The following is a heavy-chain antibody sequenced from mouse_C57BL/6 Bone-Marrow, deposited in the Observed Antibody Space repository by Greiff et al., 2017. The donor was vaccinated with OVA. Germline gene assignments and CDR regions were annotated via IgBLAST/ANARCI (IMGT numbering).Heavy chain of an antibody. J-gene: IGHJ1*03. CDR1: GYSFTDYN. D-gene: IGHD1-1*01. CDR3: ALYYGSSYRYFDV. V-gene: IGHV1-39*01. CDR2: INPNYGTT. Sequence: VQLQQSGPELVKPGASVKISCKASGYSFTDYNMNWVKQSNGKSLEWIGVINPNYGTTSYNQKFKGKATLTVDRSSSTAYMQLNSLTSEDSAVYYCALYYGSSYRYFDVWGTGTTVTVSS.